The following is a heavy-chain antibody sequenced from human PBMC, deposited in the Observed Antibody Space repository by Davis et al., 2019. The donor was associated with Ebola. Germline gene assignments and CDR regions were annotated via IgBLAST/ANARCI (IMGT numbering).Heavy chain of an antibody. CDR1: GFDFNNYD. J-gene: IGHJ3*01. Sequence: GESLKISCAASGFDFNNYDMNWVRQAPGKGLEWVSLIRSSSNYIYYADSVKGRFTISKDNSKNTVSLQMNSLRLEDTAVYYCAKDTPNIWFDVWGQGTMVAVSS. CDR3: AKDTPNIWFDV. V-gene: IGHV3-21*01. CDR2: IRSSSNYI. D-gene: IGHD2-15*01.